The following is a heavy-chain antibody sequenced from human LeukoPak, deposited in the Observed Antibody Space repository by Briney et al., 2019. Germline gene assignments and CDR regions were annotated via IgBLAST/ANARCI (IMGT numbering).Heavy chain of an antibody. CDR3: RYYGSGSYYTLDY. CDR1: GFTFDDYA. J-gene: IGHJ4*02. Sequence: GGSLRLSCAASGFTFDDYAMHWVRQAPGKGLEWVAFIRYDGSNKYYADSVKGRFTISRDNSKNTLYLQMNSLRAEDTAVYYCRYYGSGSYYTLDYWGQGTLVTVSS. D-gene: IGHD3-10*01. CDR2: IRYDGSNK. V-gene: IGHV3-30*02.